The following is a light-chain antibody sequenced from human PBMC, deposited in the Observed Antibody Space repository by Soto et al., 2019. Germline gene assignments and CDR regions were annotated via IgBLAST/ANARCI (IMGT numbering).Light chain of an antibody. Sequence: QSALTQPRSVSGSPGQSVTISCTGTSSDVGGYMYVSWYQHHPGKAPKLMIYDVTKRPSGVPDRFSGSKSGNTAFLTISGLQAEDEADYYCCSYAGSYTFYVFGTGTKLTVL. V-gene: IGLV2-11*01. CDR2: DVT. CDR3: CSYAGSYTFYV. CDR1: SSDVGGYMY. J-gene: IGLJ1*01.